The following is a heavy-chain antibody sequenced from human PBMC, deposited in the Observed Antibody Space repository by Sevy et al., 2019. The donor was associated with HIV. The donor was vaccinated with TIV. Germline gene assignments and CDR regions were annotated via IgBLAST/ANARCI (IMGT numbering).Heavy chain of an antibody. CDR1: GGTFSSYA. D-gene: IGHD3-10*01. V-gene: IGHV1-69*06. CDR3: AIPRGDYDGEYYFDY. J-gene: IGHJ4*02. CDR2: IIPIFGTA. Sequence: ASVKVSCKASGGTFSSYAISWVRQAPGQGLEWMGGIIPIFGTANYAQKFQGRVTITADKSMSTAYMELSSLRSEDTAVYYCAIPRGDYDGEYYFDYWGQGTLVTVSS.